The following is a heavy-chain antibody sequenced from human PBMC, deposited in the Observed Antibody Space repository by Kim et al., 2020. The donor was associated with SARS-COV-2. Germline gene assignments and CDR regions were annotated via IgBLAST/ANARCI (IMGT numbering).Heavy chain of an antibody. D-gene: IGHD6-19*01. CDR2: NT. V-gene: IGHV1-3*01. Sequence: NTRYAHKIQARVSITRDTSATTAYLELSGLRSEDTAVYYCAREAVAGAFDYWGQGTLVTVSS. CDR3: AREAVAGAFDY. J-gene: IGHJ4*02.